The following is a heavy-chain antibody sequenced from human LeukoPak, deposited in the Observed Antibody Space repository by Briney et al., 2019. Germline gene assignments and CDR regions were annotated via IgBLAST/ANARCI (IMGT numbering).Heavy chain of an antibody. V-gene: IGHV3-53*01. CDR2: IYSGGST. D-gene: IGHD2-2*01. CDR3: ARDSYCSSTSCEYYYGMDV. CDR1: GFTVSSNY. Sequence: GGSLRLSCAASGFTVSSNYMSWVRQAPGKGLEWVSVIYSGGSTYYADSVKGRFTISRDNSKNTLYLQMNSLRAEDTAVYYCARDSYCSSTSCEYYYGMDVWGKGTTVTVSP. J-gene: IGHJ6*04.